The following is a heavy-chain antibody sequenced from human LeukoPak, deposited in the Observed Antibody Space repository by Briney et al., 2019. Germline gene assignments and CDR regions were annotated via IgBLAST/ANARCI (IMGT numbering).Heavy chain of an antibody. CDR2: ISKSASTI. D-gene: IGHD5-24*01. V-gene: IGHV3-48*04. J-gene: IGHJ4*02. Sequence: GGSLRLSCAASGFTFSSYGMNWVRQAPGKGLEWVSYISKSASTIYYADSVKGRFTISRDNAKNSLYLQMNSLRVEDTAVYYCARAAGEMATIRYWGQGTLVTVSS. CDR3: ARAAGEMATIRY. CDR1: GFTFSSYG.